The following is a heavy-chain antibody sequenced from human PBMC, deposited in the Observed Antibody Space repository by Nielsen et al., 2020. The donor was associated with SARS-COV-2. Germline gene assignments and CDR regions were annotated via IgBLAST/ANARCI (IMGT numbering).Heavy chain of an antibody. D-gene: IGHD3-10*02. V-gene: IGHV4-38-2*02. CDR3: ARDRTRLFGDAFDI. CDR2: IYHSGST. J-gene: IGHJ3*02. CDR1: GYSISSGYY. Sequence: GSLRLSCTVSGYSISSGYYWGWIRQPPGKGLEWIGSIYHSGSTYYNPSLKSRVTISVDTSKNQFSLKLSSVTAADTAVYYCARDRTRLFGDAFDIWGQGTMVTVSS.